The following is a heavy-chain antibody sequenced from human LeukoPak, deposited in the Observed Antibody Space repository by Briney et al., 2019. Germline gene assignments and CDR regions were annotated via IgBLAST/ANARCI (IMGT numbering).Heavy chain of an antibody. CDR1: GYTVTSYG. V-gene: IGHV1-18*01. J-gene: IGHJ3*02. CDR3: ARELRAQSEHDDFDI. Sequence: ASVKVSYKASGYTVTSYGISWVRQAPGQGLEWMGWISAYNGNTNYAQKLQGRVTMTTDTSTSTAYMELRSLRSDETAVYYSARELRAQSEHDDFDIWGQGTMVTVSS. D-gene: IGHD1-14*01. CDR2: ISAYNGNT.